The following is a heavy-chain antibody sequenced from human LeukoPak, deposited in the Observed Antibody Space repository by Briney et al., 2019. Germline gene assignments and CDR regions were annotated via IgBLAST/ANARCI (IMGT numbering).Heavy chain of an antibody. J-gene: IGHJ4*02. D-gene: IGHD4-17*01. CDR2: ISSSNSTI. V-gene: IGHV3-48*01. Sequence: GGSLRLSCAASGFTFNAYSMNWVRQAPGKGLEWVSYISSSNSTIYYADSVKGRFTISRDNAKNSLYLQMNSLRAEDTAVYYCARDSYGGWRVPAKDYWGQGTLVTVSS. CDR1: GFTFNAYS. CDR3: ARDSYGGWRVPAKDY.